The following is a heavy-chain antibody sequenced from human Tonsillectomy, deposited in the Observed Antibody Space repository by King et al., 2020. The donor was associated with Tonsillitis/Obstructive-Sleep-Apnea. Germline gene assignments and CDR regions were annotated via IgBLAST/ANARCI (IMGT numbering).Heavy chain of an antibody. Sequence: VQLVESGGGVVQPGRSLRLSCAASGFIFSSYGMHWVRQAPGKGLEGVAVIWYDGSNQKYGDSVKGRFTISRDNSKTTLYLRMNSLRAEDTAVYFCARAGGYTSGLGFEYWGQGTLVTVSS. D-gene: IGHD5-18*01. CDR3: ARAGGYTSGLGFEY. J-gene: IGHJ4*02. CDR2: IWYDGSNQ. V-gene: IGHV3-33*01. CDR1: GFIFSSYG.